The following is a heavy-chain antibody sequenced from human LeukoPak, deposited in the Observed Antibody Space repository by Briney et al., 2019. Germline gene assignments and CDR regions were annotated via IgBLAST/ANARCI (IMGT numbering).Heavy chain of an antibody. CDR3: ASQPKLDDYYYYMDV. CDR1: GYTFTSYY. Sequence: ASVKVSCKASGYTFTSYYMHWVRQAPGQGLEWMGWINPNSGGTNYAQKFQGRVTMTRDTSISTAYMELSRLRSDDTAVYYCASQPKLDDYYYYMDVWGKGTTVTVSS. V-gene: IGHV1-2*02. J-gene: IGHJ6*03. D-gene: IGHD1-1*01. CDR2: INPNSGGT.